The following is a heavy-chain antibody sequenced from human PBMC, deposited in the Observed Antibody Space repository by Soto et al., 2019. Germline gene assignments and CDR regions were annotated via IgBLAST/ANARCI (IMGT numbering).Heavy chain of an antibody. CDR3: ARERRGLDY. CDR1: GFTFSSYG. J-gene: IGHJ4*02. V-gene: IGHV3-33*01. Sequence: QVQLVESGGGVVQPGRSLRLSCVASGFTFSSYGMHWVRQAPGKGLEWVAVIWYDGSNKYYADSVKGRFTISRDNSKNTLYLQMNSLRAEDTAVYYCARERRGLDYWGQGTLVTVSS. CDR2: IWYDGSNK.